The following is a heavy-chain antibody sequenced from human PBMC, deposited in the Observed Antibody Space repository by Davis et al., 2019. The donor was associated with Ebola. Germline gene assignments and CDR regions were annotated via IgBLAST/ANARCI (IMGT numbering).Heavy chain of an antibody. CDR3: AERGGSV. CDR1: GVSISTHY. D-gene: IGHD3-16*01. CDR2: VYYSGYT. V-gene: IGHV4-59*11. J-gene: IGHJ4*02. Sequence: PSETLFLTCTVSGVSISTHYWNWIRQPPGKGLEWIRSVYYSGYTNYSPSLKSRVTISIDTSKNKFSLRLRSVTAADTAVYYCAERGGSVWGQGTLVTVSS.